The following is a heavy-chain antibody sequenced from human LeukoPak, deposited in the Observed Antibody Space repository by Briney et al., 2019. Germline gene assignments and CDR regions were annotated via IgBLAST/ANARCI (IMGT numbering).Heavy chain of an antibody. CDR2: IYPADSDT. V-gene: IGHV5-51*01. D-gene: IGHD1-14*01. Sequence: GESLKISCQASGYIFANYWIAWLRQTPGKGLECMGIIYPADSDTRYSPSFRGQVTISVDRSINTAYLQWNSLKASDTAIYYCARRLGTGTPEYWGQGTLVTVSS. CDR3: ARRLGTGTPEY. J-gene: IGHJ4*02. CDR1: GYIFANYW.